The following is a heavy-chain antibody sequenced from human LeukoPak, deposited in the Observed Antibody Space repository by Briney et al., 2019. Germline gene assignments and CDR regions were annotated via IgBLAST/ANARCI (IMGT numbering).Heavy chain of an antibody. J-gene: IGHJ4*02. CDR2: VNPNSGGT. CDR1: RYTFTGYY. CDR3: ARAPGYYYGSGSYYIFDY. Sequence: ASVKVSCKASRYTFTGYYMHWVRQAPGQGLEWMGWVNPNSGGTNYAQKFQGRVTMTRDTSISTAYMELSRLRSDDTAVYYCARAPGYYYGSGSYYIFDYWGQGTLVTVSS. V-gene: IGHV1-2*02. D-gene: IGHD3-10*01.